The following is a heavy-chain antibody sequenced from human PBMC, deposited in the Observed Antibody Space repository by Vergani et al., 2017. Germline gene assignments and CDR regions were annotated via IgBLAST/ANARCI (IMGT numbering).Heavy chain of an antibody. CDR1: GFTFDDYA. Sequence: EVQLVESGGGLVQPGRSLRLSCAASGFTFDDYAMHWVRQAPGKGLEWVSGISWNSGSIAYADSVKGRFTISRANAKNSLYLQMNSLRAEDTALYYCAKGSRAHYYDSNGYIDYWGQGTLVTVSS. D-gene: IGHD3-22*01. CDR2: ISWNSGSI. V-gene: IGHV3-9*01. CDR3: AKGSRAHYYDSNGYIDY. J-gene: IGHJ4*02.